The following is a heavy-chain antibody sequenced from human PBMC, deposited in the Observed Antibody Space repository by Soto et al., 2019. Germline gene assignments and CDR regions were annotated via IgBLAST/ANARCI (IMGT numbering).Heavy chain of an antibody. CDR3: TTGLSNGYYNFDY. D-gene: IGHD3-22*01. V-gene: IGHV3-15*01. J-gene: IGHJ4*02. CDR2: IKREADGGTT. CDR1: GFTFADAW. Sequence: EMQLVESGGGLVKPGGSLSLSCAASGFTFADAWMSWVRQAPGRGLEWVGRIKREADGGTTDYAAPVKGRTTISRDDSKNTLYLQMNSLKTEDTAVYYCTTGLSNGYYNFDYWGQGTPVTVSS.